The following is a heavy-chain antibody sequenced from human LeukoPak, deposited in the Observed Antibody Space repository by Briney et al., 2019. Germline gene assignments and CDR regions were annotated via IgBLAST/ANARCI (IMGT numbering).Heavy chain of an antibody. D-gene: IGHD6-19*01. Sequence: GGSLRLSCAASGFTFSSYAMSWVRQAPGKGLEWVSAISGSGGSTYYADSVKGRFTISRDNSKNTLYPQMNSLRAEDTAVYYCAKSRSSGWYYFDYWGQGTLVTVSS. CDR1: GFTFSSYA. CDR3: AKSRSSGWYYFDY. V-gene: IGHV3-23*01. CDR2: ISGSGGST. J-gene: IGHJ4*02.